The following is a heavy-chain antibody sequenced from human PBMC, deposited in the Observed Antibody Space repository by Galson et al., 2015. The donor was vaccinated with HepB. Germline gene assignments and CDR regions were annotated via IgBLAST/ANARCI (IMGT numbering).Heavy chain of an antibody. J-gene: IGHJ4*02. CDR1: GFTFSDYY. CDR3: ARERITMIAFDY. V-gene: IGHV3-11*05. Sequence: SLRLSCAASGFTFSDYYMSWIRQAPGKGLEWVSYISSSSSYTNYADSVKGRFTISRDNAKNSLYLQMNSLRAEDTAVYYCARERITMIAFDYWGQGTLVTVSS. CDR2: ISSSSSYT. D-gene: IGHD3-22*01.